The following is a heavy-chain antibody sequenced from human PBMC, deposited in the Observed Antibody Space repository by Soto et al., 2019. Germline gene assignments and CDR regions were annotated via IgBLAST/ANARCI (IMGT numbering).Heavy chain of an antibody. CDR2: ISGSGGST. J-gene: IGHJ6*03. D-gene: IGHD3-3*01. Sequence: PGGSLRLSCAASGFTFSSYAMSWVRQAPGKGLEWVSAISGSGGSTYYADSVKGRFTISRDNSKNTLYLQMNSLRAEDTAVYYCAKGTDVGYYDFWSGAPYYYYYYMDVWGKGTTVTVSS. CDR3: AKGTDVGYYDFWSGAPYYYYYYMDV. CDR1: GFTFSSYA. V-gene: IGHV3-23*01.